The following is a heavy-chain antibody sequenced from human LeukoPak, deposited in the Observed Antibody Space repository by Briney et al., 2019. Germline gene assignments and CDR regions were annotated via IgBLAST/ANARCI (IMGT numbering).Heavy chain of an antibody. D-gene: IGHD6-13*01. J-gene: IGHJ4*02. V-gene: IGHV1-8*02. CDR3: ARDRIAAAGVGFDY. CDR2: MNPNSGNT. Sequence: ASVKVSCKASGYTFTDYYMYWVRQAPGQGLEWMGWMNPNSGNTGYAQKFQGRVTMTRNTSISTAYMELSSLRSEDTAVYYCARDRIAAAGVGFDYWGQGTLVTVSS. CDR1: GYTFTDYY.